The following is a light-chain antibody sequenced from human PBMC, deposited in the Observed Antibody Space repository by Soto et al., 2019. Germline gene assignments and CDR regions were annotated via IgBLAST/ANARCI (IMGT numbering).Light chain of an antibody. V-gene: IGKV3-15*01. J-gene: IGKJ4*01. Sequence: EIVMTQSPATLSVSPGERATLSCRASQSVSSNLAGYQQKPGQAPRLLIYGASTRATGIPGRFSGSGSGTEFTLTISSLQSEDFAVYYCQQYNNWPLTFGGGTKVEIK. CDR3: QQYNNWPLT. CDR2: GAS. CDR1: QSVSSN.